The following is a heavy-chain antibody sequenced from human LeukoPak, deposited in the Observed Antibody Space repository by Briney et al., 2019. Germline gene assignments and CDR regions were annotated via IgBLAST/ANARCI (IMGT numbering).Heavy chain of an antibody. D-gene: IGHD1-26*01. CDR3: ARPAWSQWVFDL. J-gene: IGHJ4*02. CDR1: GGSISNYY. CDR2: IYDNGYT. Sequence: SETLSLTCAVSGGSISNYYWSWIRQAPGKGLELIGAIYDNGYTNYNPSLKSRVIISVDTSKNQFSLTVSSVTAADTAVYHCARPAWSQWVFDLWGQGTQVTVSS. V-gene: IGHV4-59*12.